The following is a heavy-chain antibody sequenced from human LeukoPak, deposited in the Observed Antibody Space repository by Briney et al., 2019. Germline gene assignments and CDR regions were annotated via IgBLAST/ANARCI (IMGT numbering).Heavy chain of an antibody. Sequence: GGSLRLSCAASGFILSTYEMNWVRQAPGKGLEWLSYISNNGRSIYYADSVKGRFTIARDNAHNSLYQQMDSLRVEDTAVHYDARDGRWINYCGGSSPVWGQGTLVTVSS. D-gene: IGHD2-15*01. J-gene: IGHJ4*02. CDR3: ARDGRWINYCGGSSPV. V-gene: IGHV3-48*03. CDR2: ISNNGRSI. CDR1: GFILSTYE.